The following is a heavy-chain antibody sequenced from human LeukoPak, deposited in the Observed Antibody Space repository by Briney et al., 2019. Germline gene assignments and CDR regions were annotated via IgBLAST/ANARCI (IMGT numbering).Heavy chain of an antibody. Sequence: PGGSLRLSCAASGFTFSSYGMHWVRQAPGKGLEWVAVISYDGSNKYYADSVKGRFTISRDNSENTLYLQMNSLRAEDTAVYYCAKPLWFGELDYWGQGTLVTVSS. V-gene: IGHV3-30*18. CDR2: ISYDGSNK. CDR1: GFTFSSYG. J-gene: IGHJ4*02. CDR3: AKPLWFGELDY. D-gene: IGHD3-10*01.